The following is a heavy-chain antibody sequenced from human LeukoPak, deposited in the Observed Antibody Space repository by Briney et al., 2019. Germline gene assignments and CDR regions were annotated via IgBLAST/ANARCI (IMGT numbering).Heavy chain of an antibody. V-gene: IGHV3-23*01. CDR2: ISGSGGST. Sequence: GGSLRLSCAASGFTFSSYAMSWVRQAPGKGLEWVSPISGSGGSTYYADSVKGRFTISRDNSKNTLYLQMNSLRAEDTAVYYCAKDPRPDTQIVTKVWFDPWGQGTLVTVSS. CDR3: AKDPRPDTQIVTKVWFDP. D-gene: IGHD4-11*01. J-gene: IGHJ5*02. CDR1: GFTFSSYA.